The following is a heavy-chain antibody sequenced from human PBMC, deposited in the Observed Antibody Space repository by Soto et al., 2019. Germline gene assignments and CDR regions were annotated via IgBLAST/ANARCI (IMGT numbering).Heavy chain of an antibody. V-gene: IGHV1-18*01. CDR2: ISAYNGNT. D-gene: IGHD2-2*01. J-gene: IGHJ5*02. CDR3: ARSPGTSSSNWFDP. Sequence: SWVRQAPGQGLEWMGWISAYNGNTNYAQKLQGRVTMTTDTSTSTAYMELRSLRSDDTAVYYCARSPGTSSSNWFDPWGQGTLVTVSS.